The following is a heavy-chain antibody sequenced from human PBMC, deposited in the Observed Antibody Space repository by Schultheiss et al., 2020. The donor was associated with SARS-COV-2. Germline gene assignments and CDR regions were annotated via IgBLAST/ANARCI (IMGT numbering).Heavy chain of an antibody. CDR2: ISGSGGST. CDR1: GFTFSSYS. V-gene: IGHV3-23*01. D-gene: IGHD3-22*01. CDR3: ARGLGDDSSGYYHPDNWFDP. J-gene: IGHJ5*02. Sequence: GGSLRLSCAASGFTFSSYSMNWVRQAPGKGLEWVSAISGSGGSTYYADSVKGRFTISRDNSKNTLYLQMNSLRAEDTAVYYCARGLGDDSSGYYHPDNWFDPWGQGTLVTVSS.